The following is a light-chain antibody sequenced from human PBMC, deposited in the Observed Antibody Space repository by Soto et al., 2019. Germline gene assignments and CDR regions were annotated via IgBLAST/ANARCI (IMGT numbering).Light chain of an antibody. Sequence: QSVLTQPPSASGSPGQSVTISCTGTSSDVGGYNYVSWYQQHPGKAPKLMIYEVSKRPSGVPDRFSGSKSGNTASLTVSGLHADEEADYYCSSYAGSSNLVFGGGTKLTVL. CDR3: SSYAGSSNLV. CDR1: SSDVGGYNY. J-gene: IGLJ2*01. CDR2: EVS. V-gene: IGLV2-8*01.